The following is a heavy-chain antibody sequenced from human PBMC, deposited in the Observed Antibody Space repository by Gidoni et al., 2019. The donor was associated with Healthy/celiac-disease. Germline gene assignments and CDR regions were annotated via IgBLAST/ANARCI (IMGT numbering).Heavy chain of an antibody. J-gene: IGHJ4*02. Sequence: EVQLLESGGGLVQPGGSLRLSCAASGFTFSSYAMSWVRQAPGKGLEWVSAISGSGGSKYYAASVKGRFTISRDNSKNTLYLQMNSLRAEDTAVYYCAKDRQWLVLIYWGQGTLVTVSS. D-gene: IGHD6-19*01. CDR3: AKDRQWLVLIY. CDR2: ISGSGGSK. V-gene: IGHV3-23*01. CDR1: GFTFSSYA.